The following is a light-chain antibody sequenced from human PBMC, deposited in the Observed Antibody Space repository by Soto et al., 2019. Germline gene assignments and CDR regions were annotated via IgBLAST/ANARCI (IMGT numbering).Light chain of an antibody. V-gene: IGKV1-33*01. J-gene: IGKJ3*01. CDR1: QDINKH. Sequence: DIQMTQSPSSVSASVGDRVTITCQAGQDINKHLNWYQQKPGKAPKLLIYDASDLESGVPSRFSGSGSGTDFTFTISSLQPEDIATYYCQHYDNVPFFSFGPGTKVDIK. CDR3: QHYDNVPFFS. CDR2: DAS.